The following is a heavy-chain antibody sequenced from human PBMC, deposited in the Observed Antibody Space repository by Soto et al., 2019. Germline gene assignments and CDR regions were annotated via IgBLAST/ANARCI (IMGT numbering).Heavy chain of an antibody. V-gene: IGHV3-15*01. D-gene: IGHD2-8*01. CDR1: GFTFSNAW. CDR2: IKSKTDGGTT. CDR3: TTDLFTFLEHCTNGVCSDYYYYMDV. J-gene: IGHJ6*03. Sequence: PGVSLRISCAASGFTFSNAWMSWVRQAPGKWLEWFGRIKSKTDGGTTDYAAPVKGRFTISRDDSKNTLYLQMNSLKTEDTAVYYCTTDLFTFLEHCTNGVCSDYYYYMDVWGKGTTVTVSS.